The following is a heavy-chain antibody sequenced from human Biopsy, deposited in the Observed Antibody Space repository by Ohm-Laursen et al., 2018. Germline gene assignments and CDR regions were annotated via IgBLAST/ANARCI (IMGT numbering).Heavy chain of an antibody. D-gene: IGHD1-1*01. J-gene: IGHJ4*02. CDR3: AADINVWNVNY. CDR1: GYTFGNYG. CDR2: ISAYNNNNT. V-gene: IGHV1-18*01. Sequence: SVKVSCKSSGYTFGNYGVTWVRQAPGQGLEWMGWISAYNNNNTNYAQKFQGRITMTEDTSTDTAYMELSSLRSEDTAVYYCAADINVWNVNYWGQGTQVTASS.